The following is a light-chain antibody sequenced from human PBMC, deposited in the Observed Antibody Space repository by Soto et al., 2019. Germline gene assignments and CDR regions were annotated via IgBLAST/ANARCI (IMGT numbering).Light chain of an antibody. J-gene: IGLJ1*01. CDR1: NIGSKS. V-gene: IGLV3-21*02. CDR2: DDS. CDR3: QVWHSRSDHYV. Sequence: LTPQPTVAEPAGQTTRITCGGNNIGSKSVHWYQQRPGQAPVLVVFDDSDRPSGIPERFSGSNSGNTATLTISRVEAGDEADYYCQVWHSRSDHYVYRTGTKVNVL.